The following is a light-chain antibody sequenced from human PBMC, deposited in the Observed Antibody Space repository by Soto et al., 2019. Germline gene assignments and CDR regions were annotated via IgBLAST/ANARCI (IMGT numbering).Light chain of an antibody. CDR1: QSISSL. V-gene: IGKV1-5*03. CDR2: KAS. J-gene: IGKJ1*01. CDR3: HQYYSFPRT. Sequence: DIQMTQSPSTLSASVGDRVTITCRASQSISSLLAWYQHKPGKAPKFLIYKASSLQSGVPSRFSSSGSGTEFTLTITSLQPDDFATYYCHQYYSFPRTFGQGTKVEVK.